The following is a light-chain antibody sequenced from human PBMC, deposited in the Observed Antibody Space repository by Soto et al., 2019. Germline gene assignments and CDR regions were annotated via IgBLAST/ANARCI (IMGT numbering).Light chain of an antibody. V-gene: IGLV1-40*01. CDR3: AAWDDSLNGVV. J-gene: IGLJ2*01. CDR2: NNN. CDR1: SSNIGAGYD. Sequence: QSVLTQPPSVSGAPGQRVTISCTGSSSNIGAGYDVHWYQQPPGAAPKLVIYNNNNRPSGVPDRFSGSKSGTSASLAISGLQSEDEANYYCAAWDDSLNGVVFGGGTKLTVL.